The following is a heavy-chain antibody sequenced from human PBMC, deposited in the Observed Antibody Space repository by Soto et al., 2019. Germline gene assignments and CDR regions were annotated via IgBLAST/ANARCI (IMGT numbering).Heavy chain of an antibody. CDR3: ARGTFYYDSSGYYGY. CDR2: ISSSSSYI. CDR1: GFTFSSYS. V-gene: IGHV3-21*01. Sequence: GGSLRLSCAASGFTFSSYSINWVRQAPGKGLEWVSSISSSSSYIYYADSVKGRFTISRDNAKNSLYLQMNSLRAEDTAVYYCARGTFYYDSSGYYGYWGQGTLVTVSS. J-gene: IGHJ4*02. D-gene: IGHD3-22*01.